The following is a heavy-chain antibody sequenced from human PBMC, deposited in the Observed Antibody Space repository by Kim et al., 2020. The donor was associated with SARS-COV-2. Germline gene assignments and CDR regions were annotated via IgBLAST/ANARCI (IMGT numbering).Heavy chain of an antibody. CDR2: ISSSGSTI. D-gene: IGHD6-13*01. Sequence: GGSLRLSCAASGFTFSDYNMSWIRQAPGKGLEWVSSISSSGSTIYYADSVKGRFTISRDNAKNSLYLQMNSLRAEDTAVYYCATILRDSSSWFYYYYGMDVWGQGTTFTFSS. CDR3: ATILRDSSSWFYYYYGMDV. CDR1: GFTFSDYN. V-gene: IGHV3-11*01. J-gene: IGHJ6*02.